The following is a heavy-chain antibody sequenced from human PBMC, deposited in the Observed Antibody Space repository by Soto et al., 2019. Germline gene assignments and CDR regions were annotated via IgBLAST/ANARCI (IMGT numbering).Heavy chain of an antibody. D-gene: IGHD4-17*01. Sequence: VKVSCKASGFTFTSSAVQWVRQARGQRLEWIGWIVVGSGNTNYAQKFQERVTITRDMSTSTAYMELSSLRSEDTAVYYCAAPKTTVVTYYYYGMDVWGQGTTVTVSS. V-gene: IGHV1-58*01. CDR2: IVVGSGNT. CDR3: AAPKTTVVTYYYYGMDV. J-gene: IGHJ6*02. CDR1: GFTFTSSA.